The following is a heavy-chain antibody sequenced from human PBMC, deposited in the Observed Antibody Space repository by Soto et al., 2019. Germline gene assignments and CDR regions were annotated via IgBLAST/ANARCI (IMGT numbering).Heavy chain of an antibody. V-gene: IGHV4-30-4*01. CDR3: ASADDYNYRFDY. Sequence: QVQLQESGPGLVKPSQTLSLTCTVSGGYINSGDYYWSWIRQPPGKGLEWIGSVSYSEGTYYNPSLKSRLTISVDTSKNQFSLNLSSVTAADMAVYYCASADDYNYRFDYWGQGTLVTVSS. D-gene: IGHD4-4*01. CDR2: VSYSEGT. J-gene: IGHJ4*02. CDR1: GGYINSGDYY.